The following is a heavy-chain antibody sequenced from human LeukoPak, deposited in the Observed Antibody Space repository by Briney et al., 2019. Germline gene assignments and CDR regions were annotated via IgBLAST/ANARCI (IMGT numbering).Heavy chain of an antibody. CDR2: IYYSGST. J-gene: IGHJ3*02. D-gene: IGHD3-22*01. CDR1: GGSISSGDYY. V-gene: IGHV4-30-4*08. Sequence: SQTLSLTCTVSGGSISSGDYYWSWIRKPPGKGLEWIGYIYYSGSTYYNPSLKSRVTISVDTSKNQFSLKLSSVTAADTAVYYCARRSYYYDSSGYPHDAFDIWGQGTMVTVSS. CDR3: ARRSYYYDSSGYPHDAFDI.